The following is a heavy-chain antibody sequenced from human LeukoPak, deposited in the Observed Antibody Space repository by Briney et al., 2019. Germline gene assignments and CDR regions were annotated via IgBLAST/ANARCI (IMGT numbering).Heavy chain of an antibody. CDR3: AKGYYDFCSDWDYMDV. V-gene: IGHV3-9*03. CDR1: GFTFDDYA. D-gene: IGHD3-3*01. Sequence: GGSLRLSCAASGFTFDDYAMHWVRQAPGKGLEWVSGISWNSGSIGYADSVKGRFTISRDNAKNSLYLQMNSLRAEDMALYYCAKGYYDFCSDWDYMDVWGKGTTVTVSS. CDR2: ISWNSGSI. J-gene: IGHJ6*03.